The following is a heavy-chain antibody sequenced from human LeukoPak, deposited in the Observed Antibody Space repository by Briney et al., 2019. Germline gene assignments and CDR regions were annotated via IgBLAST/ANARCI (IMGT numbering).Heavy chain of an antibody. CDR3: VRFFLGMQAFDI. D-gene: IGHD3-3*01. CDR1: GYTFTGYY. V-gene: IGHV1-2*02. Sequence: ASVKLSCKASGYTFTGYYMHWVRQAPGQGLEWMGWINPNSGGTNYAQKYQGRVTMTRDTSISTAYMELSRLRSDDTAVYYCVRFFLGMQAFDIWGQGTMVTVSS. J-gene: IGHJ3*02. CDR2: INPNSGGT.